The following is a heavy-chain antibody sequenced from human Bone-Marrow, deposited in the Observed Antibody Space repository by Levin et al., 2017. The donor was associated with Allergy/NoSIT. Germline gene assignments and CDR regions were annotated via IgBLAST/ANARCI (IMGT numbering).Heavy chain of an antibody. CDR3: VRDAESGGNDFDL. J-gene: IGHJ4*02. CDR2: INQNGRET. CDR1: GFTFSAYW. D-gene: IGHD1-1*01. Sequence: GESLKISCTASGFTFSAYWMNWVRQAPGKGLEWVANINQNGRETHYVDSVKGRFTISRDNAHNSLYLQMGSLRVEDMAVYYCVRDAESGGNDFDLWGQGTLVTVSS. V-gene: IGHV3-7*01.